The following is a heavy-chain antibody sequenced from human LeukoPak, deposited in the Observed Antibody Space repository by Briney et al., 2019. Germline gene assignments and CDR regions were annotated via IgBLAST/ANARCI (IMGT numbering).Heavy chain of an antibody. V-gene: IGHV1-8*01. J-gene: IGHJ6*01. CDR2: MNPNTGKT. Sequence: GASVKVSCKASGYSFSSYDIGWVRQATGQGLEWMGWMNPNTGKTGCAEKFQGRVTMTRNSSTSSTAYMELRGLRSEDTAVYYCARRGRASGRYSYGMDVWGKGPRSPSP. D-gene: IGHD3-10*01. CDR1: GYSFSSYD. CDR3: ARRGRASGRYSYGMDV.